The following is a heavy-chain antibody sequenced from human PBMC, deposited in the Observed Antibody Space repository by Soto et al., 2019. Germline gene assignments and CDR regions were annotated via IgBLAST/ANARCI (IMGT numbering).Heavy chain of an antibody. V-gene: IGHV4-59*01. CDR2: IYYSGST. J-gene: IGHJ5*02. Sequence: SDTLSLTCTVSGGSISSYYWSWIRQPPGKGLEWIGYIYYSGSTNYNPSLKSRVTISVDTSKNQFSLKLSSVTAADTAVYYCARAEDWFDPWGQGTLVTVSS. CDR3: ARAEDWFDP. CDR1: GGSISSYY.